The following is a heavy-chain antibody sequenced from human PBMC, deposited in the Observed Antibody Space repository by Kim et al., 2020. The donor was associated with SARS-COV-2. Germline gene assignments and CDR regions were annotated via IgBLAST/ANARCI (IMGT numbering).Heavy chain of an antibody. V-gene: IGHV3-23*01. D-gene: IGHD3-3*01. CDR3: AKGSGHKNSYYDFWSGYYPKTYYYGMDV. CDR2: ISGSGGST. J-gene: IGHJ6*02. Sequence: GGSLRLSCAASGFTFSSYAMSWVRQAPGKGLEWVSAISGSGGSTYYADSVKGRFTISRDNSKNTLYLQMNSLRAEDTAVYYCAKGSGHKNSYYDFWSGYYPKTYYYGMDVWGQGTTVTVSS. CDR1: GFTFSSYA.